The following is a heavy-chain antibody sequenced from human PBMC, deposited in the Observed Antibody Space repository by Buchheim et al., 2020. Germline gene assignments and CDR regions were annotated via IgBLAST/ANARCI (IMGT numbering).Heavy chain of an antibody. D-gene: IGHD3-22*01. CDR1: RYTYTSHY. Sequence: QVQLVQSGAEVKKPGASVKVSCKASRYTYTSHYMHWVRQAPGQGLEWMGIINPSGGSTSYAQKFQGRVTMTRDTSTSTVYMELSSLRSEDTAVYYCASADDTSGYYSGIDYWGQGTL. CDR2: INPSGGST. CDR3: ASADDTSGYYSGIDY. J-gene: IGHJ4*02. V-gene: IGHV1-46*01.